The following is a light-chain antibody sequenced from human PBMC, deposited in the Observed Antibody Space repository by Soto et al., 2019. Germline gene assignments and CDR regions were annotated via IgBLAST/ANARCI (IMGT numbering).Light chain of an antibody. CDR1: QTINSF. CDR3: QQYYRYPWT. V-gene: IGKV1-5*01. CDR2: DAS. Sequence: DIXMTQSPSTLSASVGDRVTITCRASQTINSFLAWYQQTPGKAPKLLIYDASSLQSGVPSRFSGGGSGTEFTLTISSLQPDYFATFHCQQYYRYPWTFGQGTKVDIK. J-gene: IGKJ1*01.